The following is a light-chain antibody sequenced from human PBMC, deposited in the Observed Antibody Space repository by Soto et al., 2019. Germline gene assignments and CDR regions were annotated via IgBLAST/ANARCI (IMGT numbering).Light chain of an antibody. CDR3: SSYAGRNNFVV. Sequence: QSALTQPPSASGSPGQSVTISCTGTSSDVGGYNYVSWYQQYPGKAPKLMIYEVSKRPSGVPDRFSGSKSANTASLTVSGLQAEDEADYYCSSYAGRNNFVVFGGGTKLTVL. J-gene: IGLJ2*01. CDR2: EVS. CDR1: SSDVGGYNY. V-gene: IGLV2-8*01.